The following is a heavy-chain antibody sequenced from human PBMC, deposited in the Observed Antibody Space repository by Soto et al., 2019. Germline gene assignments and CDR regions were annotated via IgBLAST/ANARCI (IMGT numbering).Heavy chain of an antibody. CDR3: ARDPPTGTTLDWADS. V-gene: IGHV3-21*01. CDR1: GFSFSSDS. J-gene: IGHJ4*02. Sequence: GGSLRLSCAGSGFSFSSDSVGWVRQAPGKGLEWVASTSSSGSFMNYADSVKGRFTISRDNAKNSLYLQMSGLKDEDTAVYYCARDPPTGTTLDWADSWGQGTLVTVSS. CDR2: TSSSGSFM. D-gene: IGHD1-7*01.